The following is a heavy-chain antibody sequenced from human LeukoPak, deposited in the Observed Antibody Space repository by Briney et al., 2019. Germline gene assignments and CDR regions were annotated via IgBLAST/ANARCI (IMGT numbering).Heavy chain of an antibody. Sequence: SETLSLTCAVYGGSFSGYYWSWIRQPPGKGLEWIGEINHSGSTNYNPSLKSRVTISVDTSKNQFSLKLSSVTAADTAVYYCARGYDPPVGDAFDIWGQGTMVTVSS. V-gene: IGHV4-34*01. CDR2: INHSGST. CDR3: ARGYDPPVGDAFDI. D-gene: IGHD1-26*01. CDR1: GGSFSGYY. J-gene: IGHJ3*02.